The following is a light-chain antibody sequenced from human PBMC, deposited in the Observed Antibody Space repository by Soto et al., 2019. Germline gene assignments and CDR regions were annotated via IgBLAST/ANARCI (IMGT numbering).Light chain of an antibody. Sequence: QSALTQPVSVSGSPGQSITISCTGTSSDVGGYNYVSWYQQHPGKAPKLMIYEVSNRPSGVSNRFSGSKSGNTASLTISGLQAEDEADYYCSSYTSSGSFGTGTKLTVL. V-gene: IGLV2-14*01. CDR1: SSDVGGYNY. CDR2: EVS. J-gene: IGLJ1*01. CDR3: SSYTSSGS.